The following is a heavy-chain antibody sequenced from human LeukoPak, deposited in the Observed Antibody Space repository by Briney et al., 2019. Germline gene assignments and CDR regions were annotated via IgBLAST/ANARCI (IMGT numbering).Heavy chain of an antibody. D-gene: IGHD1-26*01. CDR3: ARDRGGSYSGAFDI. CDR2: ISSSSSYI. Sequence: GGSLRLCCAASGFTFSSYSMNWGRQAPGKVLGWVSSISSSSSYIYYADSVKGRFTISRDNAKNALYLQMNSLRAEDTAVYYCARDRGGSYSGAFDIWGQGTMVTVSS. V-gene: IGHV3-21*01. CDR1: GFTFSSYS. J-gene: IGHJ3*02.